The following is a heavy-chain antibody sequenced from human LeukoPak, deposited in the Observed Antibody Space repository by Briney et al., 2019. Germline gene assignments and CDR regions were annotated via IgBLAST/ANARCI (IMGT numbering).Heavy chain of an antibody. D-gene: IGHD3-22*01. J-gene: IGHJ6*03. Sequence: ASVKVSCKASGYTFTSYDINWLRQATGQGLEWMGWMNPNSGNTGYAQKFQGRVTITRNTSISTAYMELSSLRSEDTAVYYCARRITQYYYDSSGYYYVNYYYMDVWGKGTTVTVSS. V-gene: IGHV1-8*03. CDR2: MNPNSGNT. CDR1: GYTFTSYD. CDR3: ARRITQYYYDSSGYYYVNYYYMDV.